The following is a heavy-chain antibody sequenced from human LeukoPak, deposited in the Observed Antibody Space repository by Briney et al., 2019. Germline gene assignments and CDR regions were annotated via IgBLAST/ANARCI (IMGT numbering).Heavy chain of an antibody. CDR3: ANYDSSGYSSY. CDR1: GYTFTSYG. J-gene: IGHJ4*02. V-gene: IGHV1-18*01. Sequence: ASVKVSCKASGYTFTSYGISWVRQAPGQGLEWMGWISAYNGNTNYAQKLQGKVTMTTDTSTSTAYMELRSLRSDDTAVYYCANYDSSGYSSYWGQGTLVTVSS. D-gene: IGHD3-22*01. CDR2: ISAYNGNT.